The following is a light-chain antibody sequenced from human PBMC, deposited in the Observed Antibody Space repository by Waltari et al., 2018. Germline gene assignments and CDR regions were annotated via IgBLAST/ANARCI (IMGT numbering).Light chain of an antibody. CDR1: QTIGTS. J-gene: IGKJ1*01. CDR3: QQYNNWPPGT. Sequence: EMVVTQSPATLSLSPGERATLSCRTSQTIGTSLAWYQQIPGQAPRLLIYRSSTRATGIPDRFSGSGSESEFTLTISSLQSEDVALYYCQQYNNWPPGTFGQGTKVEI. CDR2: RSS. V-gene: IGKV3-15*01.